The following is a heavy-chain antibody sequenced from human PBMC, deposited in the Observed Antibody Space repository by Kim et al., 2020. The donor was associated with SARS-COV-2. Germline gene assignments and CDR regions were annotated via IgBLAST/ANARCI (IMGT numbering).Heavy chain of an antibody. V-gene: IGHV3-23*03. D-gene: IGHD6-19*01. CDR3: AKNTGIAVAGVWCYFDY. CDR1: GFTFSSYA. Sequence: GGSLRLSCAASGFTFSSYAMSWVRQAPGKGLEWVSVIYSGGSSTYYADSVKGRFTISRDNSKNTLYLQMNSLRAEDTAVYYCAKNTGIAVAGVWCYFDYWGQGTLVTVSS. J-gene: IGHJ4*02. CDR2: IYSGGSST.